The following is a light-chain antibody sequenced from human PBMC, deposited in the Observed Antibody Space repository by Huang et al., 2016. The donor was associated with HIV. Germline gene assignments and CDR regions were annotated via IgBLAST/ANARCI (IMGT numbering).Light chain of an antibody. J-gene: IGKJ1*01. CDR2: LAS. V-gene: IGKV2-28*01. CDR1: QILLHANGNND. CDR3: MQALESPRWT. Sequence: EIVMTQSPQSLPVTLGGPASISCRSSQILLHANGNNDLDWYLQRPGQSPQLLIFLASNGASGVPDRFSGTGSGTEFTLKISRVEAEDVVIYYCMQALESPRWTFGQGTKVEIK.